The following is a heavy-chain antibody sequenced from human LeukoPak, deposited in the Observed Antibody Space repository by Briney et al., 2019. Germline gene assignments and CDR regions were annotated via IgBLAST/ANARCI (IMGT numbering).Heavy chain of an antibody. D-gene: IGHD3-22*01. Sequence: GGSLRLSCAGSGLTFSSYCFSWVRQAPGKGLEWVANMRQDGRDKLYVDSVKGRFTISKDNAKNVLYLQMNSLRPEDSGVYYCASHLLLYDRFDNWGQGTLVSVSS. CDR2: MRQDGRDK. J-gene: IGHJ4*02. V-gene: IGHV3-7*01. CDR3: ASHLLLYDRFDN. CDR1: GLTFSSYC.